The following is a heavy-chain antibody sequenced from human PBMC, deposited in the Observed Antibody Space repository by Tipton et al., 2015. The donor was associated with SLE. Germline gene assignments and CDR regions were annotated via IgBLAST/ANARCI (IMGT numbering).Heavy chain of an antibody. D-gene: IGHD2-2*01. J-gene: IGHJ4*02. CDR2: TYYRSKWYS. CDR3: ARVWGTGSRGVDY. CDR1: GDSVSTNSAA. V-gene: IGHV6-1*01. Sequence: RSLRLSCAISGDSVSTNSAAWTWIRQSPSRGLEWLGRTYYRSKWYSDYAVSVKSRITINPDTSKNQFSLQLNSVTPEDTAVYYCARVWGTGSRGVDYWGQGTLVTVSS.